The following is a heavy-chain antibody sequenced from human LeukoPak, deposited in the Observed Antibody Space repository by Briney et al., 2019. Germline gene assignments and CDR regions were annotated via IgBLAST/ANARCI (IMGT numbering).Heavy chain of an antibody. CDR1: GGSINNYY. CDR2: IYTRGST. Sequence: LETLSLTCTVSGGSINNYYWSWFRQPAGKGLDWIGRIYTRGSTNYNPSLKSRVTMSVDTSKNQFSLKLSSVTAADTAVYYCARGRYCSADICSGGDAFDIWGQGTMVSVSS. D-gene: IGHD2-15*01. CDR3: ARGRYCSADICSGGDAFDI. J-gene: IGHJ3*02. V-gene: IGHV4-4*07.